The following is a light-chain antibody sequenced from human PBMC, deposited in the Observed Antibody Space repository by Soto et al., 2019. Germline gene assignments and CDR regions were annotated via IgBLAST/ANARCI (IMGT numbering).Light chain of an antibody. J-gene: IGKJ1*01. CDR1: QTVSNK. CDR2: DTS. CDR3: QQYGLLPPCT. Sequence: EIVLTQSPATLSSSPGERATLSCRASQTVSNKLAWYQHKPGQAPRLLIYDTSNRATGIPARFSASGSGTDFTLNISRLEPEDFAVYYCQQYGLLPPCTFGQGTKVDIK. V-gene: IGKV3-11*01.